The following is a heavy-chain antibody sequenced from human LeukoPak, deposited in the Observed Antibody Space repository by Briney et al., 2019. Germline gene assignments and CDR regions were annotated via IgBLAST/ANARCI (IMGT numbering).Heavy chain of an antibody. CDR2: ISYDGSNK. V-gene: IGHV3-30*18. D-gene: IGHD6-19*01. CDR3: AKGAVAGVFDY. J-gene: IGHJ4*02. Sequence: PGRCLRLSCAASGFTFSSYGMHWVRQAPGKGLEWVAVISYDGSNKYYADSVKGRFTISRDNSKNTLYLQMNSLRAEDTAVYYCAKGAVAGVFDYWGQGTLVTVSS. CDR1: GFTFSSYG.